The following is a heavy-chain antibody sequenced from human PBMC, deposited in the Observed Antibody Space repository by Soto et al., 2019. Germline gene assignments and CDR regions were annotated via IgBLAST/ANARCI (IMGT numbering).Heavy chain of an antibody. CDR2: IVVGSGNT. Sequence: QMQLVQSGPEVKKPGTSVKVSCKASGFTFTSSAVQWVRQARGQRLEWIGWIVVGSGNTNYAQKFQERVTITRDMSPSTAYMELSSLRSEDTAVYYCAADRGGSYYYYYYGMDVWGQGTTVTVSS. J-gene: IGHJ6*02. CDR1: GFTFTSSA. CDR3: AADRGGSYYYYYYGMDV. D-gene: IGHD1-26*01. V-gene: IGHV1-58*01.